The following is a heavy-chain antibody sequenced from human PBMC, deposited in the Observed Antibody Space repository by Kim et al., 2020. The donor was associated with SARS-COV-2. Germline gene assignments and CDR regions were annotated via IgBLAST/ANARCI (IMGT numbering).Heavy chain of an antibody. CDR1: GYTFTSYG. CDR3: ARYYDILTGYYKNAFAWAQPFDY. J-gene: IGHJ4*02. CDR2: ISAYNGNT. V-gene: IGHV1-18*04. D-gene: IGHD3-9*01. Sequence: ASVKVSCKASGYTFTSYGISWVRQAPGQGLEWMGWISAYNGNTNYAQKLQGRVTMTTDTSTSTAYMELRSLRSDDTAVYYCARYYDILTGYYKNAFAWAQPFDYWGQGTLVTVSS.